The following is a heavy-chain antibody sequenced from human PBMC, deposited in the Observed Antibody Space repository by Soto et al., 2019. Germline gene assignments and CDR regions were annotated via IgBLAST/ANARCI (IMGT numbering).Heavy chain of an antibody. D-gene: IGHD4-17*01. CDR2: IYHSGST. Sequence: SETLSLTCAVSGGSISSGGYSWSWIRQPPGKGLEWIGYIYHSGSTYYNPSLKSRVTISVDRSKNQFSLKLSSVTAAGTAVYYCARAHYGDYGYGMDVWGQGTTVTVSS. CDR3: ARAHYGDYGYGMDV. CDR1: GGSISSGGYS. V-gene: IGHV4-30-2*01. J-gene: IGHJ6*02.